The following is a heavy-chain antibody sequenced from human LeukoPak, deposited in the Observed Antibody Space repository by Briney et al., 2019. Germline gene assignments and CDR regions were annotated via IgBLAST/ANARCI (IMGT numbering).Heavy chain of an antibody. CDR2: IYYSGST. V-gene: IGHV4-59*01. Sequence: PSETLSLTCTVSGGSISSYYWSWIRQPPGKGLQWIGYIYYSGSTNYNPSLKSRVTISVDTSKNQFSLKLSSVTAADTAVYYCAGDKTSPSYYGSGSYGIAFDIWGQGTMVTVSS. CDR1: GGSISSYY. J-gene: IGHJ3*02. CDR3: AGDKTSPSYYGSGSYGIAFDI. D-gene: IGHD3-10*01.